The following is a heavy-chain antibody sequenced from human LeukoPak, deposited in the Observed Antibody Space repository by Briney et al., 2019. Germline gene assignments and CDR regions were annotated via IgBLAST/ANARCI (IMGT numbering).Heavy chain of an antibody. D-gene: IGHD3-9*01. CDR1: GYSISSSHYY. CDR2: FFYSGST. V-gene: IGHV4-39*01. J-gene: IGHJ4*02. CDR3: ARMGALRYFDWLPSPPFDY. Sequence: PSETLSLTCTVSGYSISSSHYYWGWIRQPPGKGLEWIGTFFYSGSTYYNPSLKSRGTISVDTSKNQFSLRLSSVTAADTAVYYCARMGALRYFDWLPSPPFDYWGQGTLVTVSS.